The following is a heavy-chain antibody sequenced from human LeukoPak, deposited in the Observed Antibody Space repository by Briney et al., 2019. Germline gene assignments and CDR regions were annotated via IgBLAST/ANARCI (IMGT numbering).Heavy chain of an antibody. CDR2: ITSSSSTL. D-gene: IGHD2-8*01. V-gene: IGHV3-48*01. CDR3: ARDAPTNGVWYSGFDY. J-gene: IGHJ4*02. CDR1: GFTLSTCS. Sequence: PGASLRLSCAASGFTLSTCSMNSVRQAPGKGLEWVSYITSSSSTLYYADSVKGRFTISRDNAKNSLYLQMNSLRVEDTAVYYCARDAPTNGVWYSGFDYWGQGTLVTVSS.